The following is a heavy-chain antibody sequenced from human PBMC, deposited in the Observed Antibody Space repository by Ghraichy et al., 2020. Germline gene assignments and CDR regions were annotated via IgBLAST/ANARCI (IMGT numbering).Heavy chain of an antibody. V-gene: IGHV3-7*01. CDR3: ARLHPGYSYGYIVYYGMDV. D-gene: IGHD5-18*01. CDR2: IKQDGSEK. Sequence: GGSLRLSCAASGFTFSSYWMSWVRQAPGKGLEWVANIKQDGSEKYYVDSVKGRFTISRDNAKNSLYLQMNSLRAEDTAVYYCARLHPGYSYGYIVYYGMDVWGQGTTVTVSS. J-gene: IGHJ6*02. CDR1: GFTFSSYW.